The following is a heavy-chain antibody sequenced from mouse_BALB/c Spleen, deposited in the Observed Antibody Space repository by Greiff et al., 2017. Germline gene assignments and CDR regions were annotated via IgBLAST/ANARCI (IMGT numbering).Heavy chain of an antibody. D-gene: IGHD2-10*01. Sequence: EVKLMESGGGLVQPKGSLKLSCAASGFTFNTYAMNWVRQAPGKGLEWVARIRSKSNNYATYYADSVKDRFTISRDDSQSMLYLQMNNLKTEDTAMYYCVRDLLTPFAYWGQGTLVTVSA. CDR1: GFTFNTYA. J-gene: IGHJ3*01. CDR2: IRSKSNNYAT. V-gene: IGHV10-1*02. CDR3: VRDLLTPFAY.